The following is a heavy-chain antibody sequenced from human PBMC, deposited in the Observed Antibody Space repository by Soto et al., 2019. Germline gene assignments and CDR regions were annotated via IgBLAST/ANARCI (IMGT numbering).Heavy chain of an antibody. CDR3: ARGSWEPLGIDY. J-gene: IGHJ4*02. D-gene: IGHD1-26*01. CDR1: GGPISSYY. V-gene: IGHV4-59*01. CDR2: IYYSGST. Sequence: PSETLSLTCTVSGGPISSYYWSWIRQPPGKGLEWIGYIYYSGSTNYNPSLKSRVTISVDTSKNQFSLKLSSVTAADTAVYYCARGSWEPLGIDYWGQGTLVTVSS.